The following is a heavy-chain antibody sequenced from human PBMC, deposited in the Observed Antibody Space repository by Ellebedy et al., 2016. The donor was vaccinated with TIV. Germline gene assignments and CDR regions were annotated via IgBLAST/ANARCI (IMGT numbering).Heavy chain of an antibody. J-gene: IGHJ4*02. V-gene: IGHV3-30*03. D-gene: IGHD3-10*01. CDR1: GFTFRSHG. Sequence: GESLKISCVASGFTFRSHGIYWVRQAPGKGLEWVAAISSDGSNKYYADSVKGRFTISRGNSKNTLYLQMNSLRTDDMAVYYCARGGSSGSSDYWGQGTLVTVSS. CDR2: ISSDGSNK. CDR3: ARGGSSGSSDY.